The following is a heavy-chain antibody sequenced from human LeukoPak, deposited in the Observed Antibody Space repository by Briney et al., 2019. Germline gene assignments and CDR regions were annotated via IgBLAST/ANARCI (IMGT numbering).Heavy chain of an antibody. CDR3: ARVGDYYSPLEY. J-gene: IGHJ4*02. Sequence: PSETLSLTCTVSGGSISSYYWSWIRQPPGKGLEWIGYIYYSGSTNYNPSLKSRVTMSVDTSKNQFSLKLSSVTAADTAVYYCARVGDYYSPLEYWGQGTLVTVSS. V-gene: IGHV4-59*01. CDR1: GGSISSYY. CDR2: IYYSGST. D-gene: IGHD2-21*02.